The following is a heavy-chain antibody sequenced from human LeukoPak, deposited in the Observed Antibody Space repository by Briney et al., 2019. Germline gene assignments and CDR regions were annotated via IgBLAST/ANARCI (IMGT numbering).Heavy chain of an antibody. D-gene: IGHD3-3*01. CDR3: ARSYDFWSGYYNGGFDY. CDR2: INAGNGNT. CDR1: GYTFTSYA. V-gene: IGHV1-3*01. J-gene: IGHJ4*02. Sequence: ASVKVSCKASGYTFTSYAVHWVRQAPGQRLEWMGWINAGNGNTKYSQKFQGRVTITRDTSASTAYMELSSLRSEDTAVYYCARSYDFWSGYYNGGFDYWGQGTLVTVSS.